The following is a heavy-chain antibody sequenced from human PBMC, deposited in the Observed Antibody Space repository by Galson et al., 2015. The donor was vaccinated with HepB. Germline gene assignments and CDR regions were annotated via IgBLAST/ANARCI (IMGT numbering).Heavy chain of an antibody. Sequence: SLRLSCAASGFTFSSYAMSWVRPAPGKGLEWVSAISGSGGSTYYADSVKGRFTISRDNSKNTLYLQMNSLRAEDTAVYYCASGRGLVVITLGIDYWGQGTLVTVSS. J-gene: IGHJ4*02. CDR3: ASGRGLVVITLGIDY. D-gene: IGHD3-22*01. CDR2: ISGSGGST. CDR1: GFTFSSYA. V-gene: IGHV3-23*01.